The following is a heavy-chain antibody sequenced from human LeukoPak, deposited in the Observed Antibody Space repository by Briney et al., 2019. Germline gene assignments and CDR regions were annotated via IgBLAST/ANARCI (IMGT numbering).Heavy chain of an antibody. D-gene: IGHD2-21*02. J-gene: IGHJ6*02. CDR1: GASISSGVYY. CDR2: IYHSGDT. Sequence: SETLSLTCTVSGASISSGVYYWNWIRQHPGKGLEWLGYIYHSGDTYYNPSLKSRVTISLDTSTNQFSLKLNSVTAADTAMYYCARMDGGDTYPPYHYYGMDVWGQGTTVTVSS. CDR3: ARMDGGDTYPPYHYYGMDV. V-gene: IGHV4-31*03.